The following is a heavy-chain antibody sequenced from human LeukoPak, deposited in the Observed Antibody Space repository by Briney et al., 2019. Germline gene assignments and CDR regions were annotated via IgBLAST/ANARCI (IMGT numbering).Heavy chain of an antibody. V-gene: IGHV3-33*01. D-gene: IGHD4-11*01. CDR3: ARETYSNYVALYYYYGMDV. CDR2: IWYDGSNK. CDR1: GFTFSSYG. Sequence: GRSLRLSCAASGFTFSSYGMHWVRQAPGKGLEWVAVIWYDGSNKYYADSVKGRFTISRDNSKNTLYLQMNSLRAEDTAVYYCARETYSNYVALYYYYGMDVWGQGTTVTVSS. J-gene: IGHJ6*02.